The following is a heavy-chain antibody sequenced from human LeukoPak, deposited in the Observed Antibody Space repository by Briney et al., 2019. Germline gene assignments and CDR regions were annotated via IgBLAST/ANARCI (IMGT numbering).Heavy chain of an antibody. D-gene: IGHD2-15*01. CDR1: GGSFSGYY. CDR3: ARRVVAATNYFDY. CDR2: INHSGST. V-gene: IGHV4-34*01. J-gene: IGHJ4*02. Sequence: SETLSLTCAVYGGSFSGYYWSWIRQPPGKGLEWIGEINHSGSTNYNPSLKSRVTISVDTSKNQFSLKLNSVTAADTAMYYCARRVVAATNYFDYWGQGTLVTVSP.